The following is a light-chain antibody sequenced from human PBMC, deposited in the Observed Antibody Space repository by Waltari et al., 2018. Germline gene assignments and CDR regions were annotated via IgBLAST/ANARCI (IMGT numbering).Light chain of an antibody. CDR1: ASNIGNNV. CDR2: RSD. J-gene: IGLJ3*02. V-gene: IGLV1-44*01. CDR3: AAWDDSLNGRWV. Sequence: QSVLTQPPSASGTPGQGVTIACSGGASNIGNNVVNWYQQVPGKAPKLLSYRSDRRPAGVPDRFSGSKSGTSAALAISGLQSEDEADYYDAAWDDSLNGRWVFGGGTKVTVL.